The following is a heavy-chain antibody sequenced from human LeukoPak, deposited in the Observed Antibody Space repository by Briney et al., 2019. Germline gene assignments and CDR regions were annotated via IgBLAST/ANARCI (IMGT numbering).Heavy chain of an antibody. CDR1: GFNFDDYG. Sequence: GGSLRLSCAASGFNFDDYGMGWVRQAPGKGLEWVSAITWNGGRTYYAGSVEGRFTISRDSAKTSLYLQMNSLRAEDTALYYCARDFERGYDLRYFFDYWDQGALVTVSS. D-gene: IGHD5-12*01. J-gene: IGHJ4*02. V-gene: IGHV3-20*04. CDR2: ITWNGGRT. CDR3: ARDFERGYDLRYFFDY.